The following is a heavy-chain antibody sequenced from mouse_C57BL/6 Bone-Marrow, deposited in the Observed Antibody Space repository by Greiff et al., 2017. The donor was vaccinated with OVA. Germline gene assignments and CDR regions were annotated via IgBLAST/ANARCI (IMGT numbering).Heavy chain of an antibody. CDR2: IYPRSGNT. J-gene: IGHJ3*01. CDR1: GYTFTSYG. V-gene: IGHV1-81*01. Sequence: QVQLKESGAELARPGASVKLSCKASGYTFTSYGISWVKQRTGQGLEWIGEIYPRSGNTYYNEKFKGKATLTADKSSSTAYMELRSLTSEDSAVYFCARGLRWLRRGFAYWGQGTLVTVSA. CDR3: ARGLRWLRRGFAY. D-gene: IGHD2-2*01.